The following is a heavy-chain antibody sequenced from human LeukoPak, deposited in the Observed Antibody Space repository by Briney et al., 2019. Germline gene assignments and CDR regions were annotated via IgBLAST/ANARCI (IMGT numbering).Heavy chain of an antibody. CDR3: ARDLGWDNITSFHF. D-gene: IGHD1-26*01. Sequence: GGSLRLSCVASGFSTYSNYMSWVRQPPGKGLEWVSVVYSGGSTNHAESVRGRFIVSRDLSRNTIYLQMNDLRPGDTAVLYCARDLGWDNITSFHFWGQGVLVTVSS. CDR1: GFSTYSNY. CDR2: VYSGGST. J-gene: IGHJ4*02. V-gene: IGHV3-66*02.